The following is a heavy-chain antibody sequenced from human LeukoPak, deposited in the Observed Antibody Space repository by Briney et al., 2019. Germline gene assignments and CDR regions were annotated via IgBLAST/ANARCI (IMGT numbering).Heavy chain of an antibody. CDR2: ISAHNGNT. CDR3: ARVSFFGVVTIDY. J-gene: IGHJ4*02. CDR1: GYTFTNYA. V-gene: IGHV1-18*01. Sequence: ASAKVSCTASGYTFTNYAFAWVRQAPGQGLDWMRWISAHNGNTNYAQKLQGRVTMTTDTSTTTAYMELRSLRSDDTAVYYCARVSFFGVVTIDYWGQGTLVTVSS. D-gene: IGHD3-3*01.